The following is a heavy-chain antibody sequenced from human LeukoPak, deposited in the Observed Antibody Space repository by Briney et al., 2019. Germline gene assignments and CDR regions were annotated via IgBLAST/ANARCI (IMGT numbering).Heavy chain of an antibody. CDR2: IYYSGST. V-gene: IGHV4-59*01. D-gene: IGHD3-10*01. CDR1: GGSISSYC. Sequence: PSETLSLTCTVSGGSISSYCWSWIRQPPGKGLEWIGYIYYSGSTNYNPSLKSRVTITVDTSKNQLSLKLSSVTAADTAVYYCARAPWPTYYYGSGSWYFDYWGQGTLVTVSS. J-gene: IGHJ4*02. CDR3: ARAPWPTYYYGSGSWYFDY.